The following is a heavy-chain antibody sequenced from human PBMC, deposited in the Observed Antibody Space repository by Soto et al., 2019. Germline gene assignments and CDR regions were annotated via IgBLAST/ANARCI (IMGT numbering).Heavy chain of an antibody. CDR2: ISYDGSNK. J-gene: IGHJ5*02. D-gene: IGHD2-8*01. CDR1: GFTFSSYA. CDR3: ARVYASTGHWFDP. Sequence: PGGSLRLSCAASGFTFSSYAMHWVRQAPGKGLEWVAVISYDGSNKYYADSVKGRFTISRDNSKNTLYLQMNSLRAEDTAVYYCARVYASTGHWFDPWGQGTLVTVSS. V-gene: IGHV3-30-3*01.